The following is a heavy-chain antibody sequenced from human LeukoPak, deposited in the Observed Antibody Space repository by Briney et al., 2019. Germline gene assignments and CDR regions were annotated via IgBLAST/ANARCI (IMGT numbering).Heavy chain of an antibody. CDR3: ARDGNAFDI. Sequence: SETLSLTCTVSGGSISSYYWSWIRQPPGKGLEWIGYIYYSGSTNYDPSLKSRVTISVDTSKNQFSLKLSSVTAADTAVYYCARDGNAFDIWGQGTMVTVSS. CDR1: GGSISSYY. V-gene: IGHV4-59*01. CDR2: IYYSGST. J-gene: IGHJ3*02.